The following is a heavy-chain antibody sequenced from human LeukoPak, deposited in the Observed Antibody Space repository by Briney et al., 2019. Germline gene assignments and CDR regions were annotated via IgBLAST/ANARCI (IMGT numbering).Heavy chain of an antibody. D-gene: IGHD5-18*01. CDR1: GYTFTNYD. CDR2: MNPNSGNT. J-gene: IGHJ5*02. V-gene: IGHV1-8*01. CDR3: ARLLDTAMVTSYWFDP. Sequence: ASVKVSCKASGYTFTNYDIEWVRQSAGHGLEWLGWMNPNSGNTGYAQKFQGRVTMTRTTSINTAYMELSGLRSEDTAVYYCARLLDTAMVTSYWFDPWGQGTLVTVSS.